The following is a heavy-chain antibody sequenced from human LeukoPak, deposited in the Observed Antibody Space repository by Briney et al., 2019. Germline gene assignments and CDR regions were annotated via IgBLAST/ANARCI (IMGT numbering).Heavy chain of an antibody. CDR3: AKGNYYDRSGRGAFDY. J-gene: IGHJ4*02. D-gene: IGHD3-22*01. CDR1: GFTFSSYA. Sequence: PGGSLRLSCAASGFTFSSYAMSWVRQAPGKGLEWVSAISGSGGSTYYADSVKGRFTISRDNSKNTLYLQMNSLRAEDTAVYYCAKGNYYDRSGRGAFDYWGQGTLVTVSS. CDR2: ISGSGGST. V-gene: IGHV3-23*01.